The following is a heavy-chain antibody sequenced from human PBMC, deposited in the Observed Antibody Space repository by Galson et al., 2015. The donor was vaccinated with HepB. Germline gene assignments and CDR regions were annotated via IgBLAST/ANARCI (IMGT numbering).Heavy chain of an antibody. CDR2: IIPIFGTA. J-gene: IGHJ6*03. D-gene: IGHD3-3*01. CDR3: ARARDYDSGPYYYYYYMDV. V-gene: IGHV1-69*13. CDR1: GGTFSSYA. Sequence: SVKVSCKASGGTFSSYAISWVRQAPGQGLEWMGGIIPIFGTANYAQKFQGRVTITADESTSTAYMELSSLRSEDTAVYYCARARDYDSGPYYYYYYMDVWGKGTTVTVSS.